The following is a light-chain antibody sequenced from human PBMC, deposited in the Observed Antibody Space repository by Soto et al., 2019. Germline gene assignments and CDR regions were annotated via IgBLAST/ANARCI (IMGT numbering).Light chain of an antibody. J-gene: IGLJ1*01. CDR2: EVS. Sequence: QSALTQPASVSGSPGPSMTISCTGTSSDVGGYDYVSWYQQHPGKAPKLMIYEVSNRPSGVSNRFSGSKSGNTASLTISGLQAEDEADYYCSSYTRSSTDVFGTGTKLTVL. V-gene: IGLV2-14*01. CDR3: SSYTRSSTDV. CDR1: SSDVGGYDY.